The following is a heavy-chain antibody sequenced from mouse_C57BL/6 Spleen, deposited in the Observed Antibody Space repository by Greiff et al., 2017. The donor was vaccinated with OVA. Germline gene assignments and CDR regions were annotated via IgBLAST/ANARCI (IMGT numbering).Heavy chain of an antibody. Sequence: QVQLKESGAELVRPGTSVKLSCKASGYTFTSYWMHWVKQRPGQGLEWIGYINPSSGYTKYNQKFKDKATLTADKSSSTAYMQLSSLTYEDSAVYYCAREGYYYYAMDYWGQGTSVTVSS. J-gene: IGHJ4*01. CDR3: AREGYYYYAMDY. V-gene: IGHV1-7*01. CDR2: INPSSGYT. CDR1: GYTFTSYW.